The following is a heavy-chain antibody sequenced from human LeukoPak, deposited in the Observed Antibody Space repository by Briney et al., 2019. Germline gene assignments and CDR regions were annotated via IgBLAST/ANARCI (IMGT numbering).Heavy chain of an antibody. Sequence: GGSLRLSCAASDFTFSRYSMNWFRQAPGGGLEWVSSISSSGHDIYYADSVKGRFTISRDNAKNSLYLQMNSLRVEDTAVYYCARDLRSTRSGSLTTAWVHWGQGTLVTVSS. D-gene: IGHD3-3*01. J-gene: IGHJ4*02. CDR2: ISSSGHDI. CDR1: DFTFSRYS. V-gene: IGHV3-21*04. CDR3: ARDLRSTRSGSLTTAWVH.